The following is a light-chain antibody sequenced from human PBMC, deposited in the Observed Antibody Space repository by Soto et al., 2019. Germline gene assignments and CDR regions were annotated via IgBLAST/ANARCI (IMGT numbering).Light chain of an antibody. CDR3: AVWDGSLPGEV. J-gene: IGLJ3*02. CDR1: SSNIGSNT. Sequence: QSVLTQPPSASGTPGQRVTISCSGSSSNIGSNTVPWYQQLPGTAPKLLIYNNNERPSGVPDRFSGSKFGTSASLAISGLQTGDEADYYCAVWDGSLPGEVFGGGTQLTVL. V-gene: IGLV1-44*01. CDR2: NNN.